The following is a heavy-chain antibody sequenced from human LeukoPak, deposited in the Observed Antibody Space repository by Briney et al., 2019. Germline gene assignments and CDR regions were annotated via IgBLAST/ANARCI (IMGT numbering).Heavy chain of an antibody. D-gene: IGHD3-22*01. CDR3: AREGAGDYYDSSGQIDY. J-gene: IGHJ4*02. V-gene: IGHV1-69*01. CDR1: GGTFSSYA. CDR2: IIPIFGTA. Sequence: SVKVSCKASGGTFSSYAISWVRQAPGQGLEWMGGIIPIFGTANYAQKFQGRVTITADESTSTAYLELSSLTSEDTAVYYCAREGAGDYYDSSGQIDYWGRGTLVTVSS.